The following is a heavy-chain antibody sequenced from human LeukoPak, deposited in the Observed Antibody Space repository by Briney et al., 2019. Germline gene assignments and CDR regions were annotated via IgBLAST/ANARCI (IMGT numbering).Heavy chain of an antibody. CDR2: INHSGST. CDR3: ARLLGCSSTSCFRRYYYYYMDV. CDR1: GGSFSGYY. D-gene: IGHD2-2*01. Sequence: PSETLSLTCAVYGGSFSGYYWSWIRQPPGKGLEWIGEINHSGSTNYNPSLKSRVTISVDTSKNQFSLKLSSVTAADTAVYYCARLLGCSSTSCFRRYYYYYMDVWGKGTTVTISS. V-gene: IGHV4-34*01. J-gene: IGHJ6*03.